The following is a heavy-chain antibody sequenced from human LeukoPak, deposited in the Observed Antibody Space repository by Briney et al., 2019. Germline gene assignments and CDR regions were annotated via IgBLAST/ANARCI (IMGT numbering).Heavy chain of an antibody. CDR2: INPSGGST. V-gene: IGHV1-46*01. D-gene: IGHD3-22*01. Sequence: GASVKVPCKASGYTFTSYYMHWVRQAPGQGLEWMGIINPSGGSTSYAQKFQGRVTMTRDTSTGTVYMELSSLRSEDTAVYYCARDPGYYDSSGYYSEGYYFDYWGQGTLVTVSS. J-gene: IGHJ4*02. CDR1: GYTFTSYY. CDR3: ARDPGYYDSSGYYSEGYYFDY.